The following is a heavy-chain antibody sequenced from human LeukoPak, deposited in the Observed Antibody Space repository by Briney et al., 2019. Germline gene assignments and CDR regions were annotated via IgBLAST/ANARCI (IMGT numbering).Heavy chain of an antibody. CDR3: ARDQVAASSPLYYYYYMDV. V-gene: IGHV3-30*01. D-gene: IGHD6-25*01. Sequence: GGSLRLSCAASGFTFSSYAMHWVRQAPGKGLEWVAVISHDGSNKYYADSVKGRFTISRDNSKNTLYLQMNSLRAEDTAVYYCARDQVAASSPLYYYYYMDVWGKGTTVTVSS. CDR1: GFTFSSYA. J-gene: IGHJ6*03. CDR2: ISHDGSNK.